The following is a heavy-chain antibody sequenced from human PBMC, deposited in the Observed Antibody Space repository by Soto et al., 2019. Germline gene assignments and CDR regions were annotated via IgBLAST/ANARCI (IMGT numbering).Heavy chain of an antibody. Sequence: EVRLLESGGGLVKPGGSLRLSCATSGLTFSNYAMSWVRQAPRGGLEWGSSMSGSSSTTYYADSVRGRFTISRDSSKNTLYLQKSSLRAEDTALYYCAKNQERELPRVIDFWGQGTLVTVSS. V-gene: IGHV3-23*01. CDR2: MSGSSSTT. J-gene: IGHJ4*02. CDR1: GLTFSNYA. D-gene: IGHD1-7*01. CDR3: AKNQERELPRVIDF.